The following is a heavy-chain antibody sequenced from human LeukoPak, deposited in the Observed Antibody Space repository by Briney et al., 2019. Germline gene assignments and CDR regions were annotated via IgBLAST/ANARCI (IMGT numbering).Heavy chain of an antibody. CDR2: IIPIFGTA. J-gene: IGHJ4*02. V-gene: IGHV1-69*05. D-gene: IGHD3-9*01. Sequence: SVKVSCKASGGTFSSHAISWVRQAPGQGLEWMGRIIPIFGTANYAQKFHGRVTITTDESTSTAYMELSSLRSEDTAVYYCARNPYDILTGYGYYFYYWGEGTLVTVSS. CDR1: GGTFSSHA. CDR3: ARNPYDILTGYGYYFYY.